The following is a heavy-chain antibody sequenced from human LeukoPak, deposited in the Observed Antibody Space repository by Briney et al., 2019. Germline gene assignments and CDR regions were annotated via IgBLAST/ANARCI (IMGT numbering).Heavy chain of an antibody. CDR3: ARELLPRAGGSRNWFDP. J-gene: IGHJ5*02. D-gene: IGHD3-16*01. CDR2: IIPIFGTA. CDR1: GGTFSSYA. V-gene: IGHV1-69*05. Sequence: GASVKVSCKASGGTFSSYAISWVRQAPGQGLEWMGGIIPIFGTANYAQKFQGRVTITTDESTSTAYMELSSLRSEDTAVYYCARELLPRAGGSRNWFDPWGQGTLVTVSS.